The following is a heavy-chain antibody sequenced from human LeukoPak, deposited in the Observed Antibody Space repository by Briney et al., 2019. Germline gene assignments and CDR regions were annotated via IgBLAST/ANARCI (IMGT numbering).Heavy chain of an antibody. CDR2: IWYDGSNK. D-gene: IGHD3-16*01. V-gene: IGHV3-33*06. J-gene: IGHJ6*03. CDR1: GFTFSSYG. Sequence: GRSLRLSCAASGFTFSSYGMHWVRQAPGKGLEWVAVIWYDGSNKYYADSVKGRFTISRDNSKNTLYLQMNSLRAEDTAVYYCAKSGGPRGYYYYMDVWGKGTTVTVSS. CDR3: AKSGGPRGYYYYMDV.